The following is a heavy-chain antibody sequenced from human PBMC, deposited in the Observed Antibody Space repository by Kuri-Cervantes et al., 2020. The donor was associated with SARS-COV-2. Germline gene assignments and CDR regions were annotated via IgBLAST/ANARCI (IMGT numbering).Heavy chain of an antibody. CDR1: GFTFTSHA. V-gene: IGHV3-30*03. J-gene: IGHJ3*02. Sequence: GESLKISCAVSGFTFTSHAMHWVRQAPGKGLEWVALISYDGSNKFYADSVKGRFTISRDNSKNTLYLQMNSLRAEDTAVYYCARVFWGSGVFDIWGQGTMVTVSS. D-gene: IGHD7-27*01. CDR3: ARVFWGSGVFDI. CDR2: ISYDGSNK.